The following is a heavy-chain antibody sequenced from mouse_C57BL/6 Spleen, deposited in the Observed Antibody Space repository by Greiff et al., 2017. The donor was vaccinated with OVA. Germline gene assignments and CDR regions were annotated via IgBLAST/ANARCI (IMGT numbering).Heavy chain of an antibody. D-gene: IGHD4-1*01. CDR3: ATRTGTGGYFDV. CDR2: INPNYGTT. CDR1: GYSFTDYN. J-gene: IGHJ1*03. Sequence: VQLQQSGPELVKPGASVKISCKASGYSFTDYNMNWVKQSNGKSLEWIGVINPNYGTTSYNQKFKGKATLTVDQSSSTAYMQLNSLTSEDSAVYYWATRTGTGGYFDVWGTGTTVTVSS. V-gene: IGHV1-39*01.